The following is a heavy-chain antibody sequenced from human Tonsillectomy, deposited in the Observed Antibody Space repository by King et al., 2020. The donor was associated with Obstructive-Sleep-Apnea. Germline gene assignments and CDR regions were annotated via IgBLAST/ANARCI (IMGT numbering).Heavy chain of an antibody. Sequence: LKLQESGPRLVKPSETLSLTCNVSGGTISSSAFAWGWIRQTPGRGLQWIASFFYNGGAHYNPSLKTRVNMAADTSKNQFSLDLTSLTAADTAVYFCASEVAANYFDYWGQGILVTVSS. CDR1: GGTISSSAFA. J-gene: IGHJ4*02. D-gene: IGHD6-25*01. V-gene: IGHV4-39*07. CDR3: ASEVAANYFDY. CDR2: FFYNGGA.